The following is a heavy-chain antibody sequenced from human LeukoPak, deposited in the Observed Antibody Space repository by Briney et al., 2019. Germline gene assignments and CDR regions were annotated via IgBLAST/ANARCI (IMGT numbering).Heavy chain of an antibody. D-gene: IGHD3-22*01. CDR3: ARGPYKYDGSGAFDI. Sequence: PSQTLSLTCTVSGDSISSGDYYWSWIRQPAGKGLEWIGRIYTSGSTNYNPSLKSRVTISVDTSKNQFSLKLTSVTAADTAGYYCARGPYKYDGSGAFDIWGQGTMVTVSS. J-gene: IGHJ3*02. V-gene: IGHV4-61*02. CDR1: GDSISSGDYY. CDR2: IYTSGST.